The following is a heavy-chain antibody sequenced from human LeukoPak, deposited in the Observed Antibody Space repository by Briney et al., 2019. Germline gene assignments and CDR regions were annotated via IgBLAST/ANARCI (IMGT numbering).Heavy chain of an antibody. CDR3: ARGLDYPLRYCSGGSCYSGLDY. CDR2: INHSGST. V-gene: IGHV4-34*01. J-gene: IGHJ4*02. Sequence: SETLSLTCAVYGGSFSGYYWSWIRQPPGKGLEWIGEINHSGSTNYNPSLKSRVTISVDTSKNQFSLKLSSVTAADTAVYYCARGLDYPLRYCSGGSCYSGLDYWGQGTLVTVSS. CDR1: GGSFSGYY. D-gene: IGHD2-15*01.